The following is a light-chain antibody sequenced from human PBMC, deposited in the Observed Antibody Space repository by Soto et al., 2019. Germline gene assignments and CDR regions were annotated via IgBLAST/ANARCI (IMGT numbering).Light chain of an antibody. V-gene: IGKV3-11*02. Sequence: EIVLTQSPDTLSLSPGERATLSCRASQSVAKFLAWYQQKGGQAPRLLIFDASTRATGIPDRFNATGSGRDFTLTISSLEPEDFAVYYCQQRTNWPLTFGGGTKVEVK. CDR3: QQRTNWPLT. CDR2: DAS. CDR1: QSVAKF. J-gene: IGKJ4*01.